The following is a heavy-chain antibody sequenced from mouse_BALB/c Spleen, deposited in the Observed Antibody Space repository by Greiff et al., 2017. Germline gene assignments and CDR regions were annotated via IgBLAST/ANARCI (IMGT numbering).Heavy chain of an antibody. Sequence: EVKLVESGGGLVQPGGSMKLSCVASGFTFSNYWMNWVRQSPEKGLEWVAEIRLKSNNYATHYAESVKGRFTISRDESKSSVYMQMNNLRAEDTGIYYCTRELRLRGYFDYWGQGTTLTVSS. D-gene: IGHD1-2*01. V-gene: IGHV6-6*02. CDR1: GFTFSNYW. CDR3: TRELRLRGYFDY. CDR2: IRLKSNNYAT. J-gene: IGHJ2*01.